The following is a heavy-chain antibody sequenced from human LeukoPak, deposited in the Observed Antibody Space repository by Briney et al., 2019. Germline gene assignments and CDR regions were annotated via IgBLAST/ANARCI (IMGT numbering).Heavy chain of an antibody. CDR3: ARVRVVVPTYYYYMDV. V-gene: IGHV4-61*01. D-gene: IGHD2-2*01. J-gene: IGHJ6*03. CDR2: IYYSGST. CDR1: GGSISSSSYY. Sequence: PSETPSLTCTVSGGSISSSSYYWSWIRQPPGKGLEWIGYIYYSGSTNYNPSLKSRVTISVDTSKNQFSLKLSSVTAADTAVYYCARVRVVVPTYYYYMDVWGKGTTVTISS.